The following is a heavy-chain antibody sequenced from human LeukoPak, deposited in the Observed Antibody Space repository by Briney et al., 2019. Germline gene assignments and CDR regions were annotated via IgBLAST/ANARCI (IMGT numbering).Heavy chain of an antibody. J-gene: IGHJ1*01. Sequence: GGSLRLSCAASGFTFSSYWMHWVRQAPGKGLVWVSRIKSDGSTRYADSVKGRFTVSRDNAKNTVSLQMNSLRAEDTGVYYCARAPSEIGGYYPEYFRHWGQGTLVTVSP. CDR2: IKSDGST. V-gene: IGHV3-74*01. D-gene: IGHD3-22*01. CDR3: ARAPSEIGGYYPEYFRH. CDR1: GFTFSSYW.